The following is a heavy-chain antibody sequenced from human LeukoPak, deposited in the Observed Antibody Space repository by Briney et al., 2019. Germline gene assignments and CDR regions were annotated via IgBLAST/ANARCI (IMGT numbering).Heavy chain of an antibody. CDR2: IKSKTDGGTT. Sequence: PGRSLSLSCAASGFTFSSYAMNWVRQAPGKGLEWVVRIKSKTDGGTTDYAAPVKGRFTISRDDSKNTLYLQMNSLKTEDTAVYYCTTWGHYYDSTYLDPWGQGTLVTVSS. D-gene: IGHD3-22*01. CDR3: TTWGHYYDSTYLDP. CDR1: GFTFSSYA. J-gene: IGHJ5*02. V-gene: IGHV3-15*01.